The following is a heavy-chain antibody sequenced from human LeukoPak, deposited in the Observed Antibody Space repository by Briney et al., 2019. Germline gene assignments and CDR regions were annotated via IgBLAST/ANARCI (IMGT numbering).Heavy chain of an antibody. CDR2: INSDGSST. CDR1: GFTVSTNY. D-gene: IGHD2-2*01. V-gene: IGHV3-74*01. Sequence: PGGSLRLSCAASGFTVSTNYMSWVRQAPGKGLVWVPRINSDGSSTSYADSVKGRFTISRDNAKNTLYLQMNSLRAEDTAVYYCAKPYCSSTSCYYCFDYWGQGTLVTVSS. J-gene: IGHJ4*02. CDR3: AKPYCSSTSCYYCFDY.